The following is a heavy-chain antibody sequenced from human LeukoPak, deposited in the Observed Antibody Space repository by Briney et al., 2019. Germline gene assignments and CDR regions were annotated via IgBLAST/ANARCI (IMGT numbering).Heavy chain of an antibody. V-gene: IGHV1-2*02. Sequence: ASVKVSCKASGYTFTGYYMHWVRQAPGQGLEWMGWINPNSGGTNYAQKFQGRVTMTRDTSISTACMELSRLRSDDTAVYYCARSPADVECEGGYCFHYYYYYMDVWGKGTTVTVSS. J-gene: IGHJ6*03. CDR2: INPNSGGT. CDR3: ARSPADVECEGGYCFHYYYYYMDV. CDR1: GYTFTGYY. D-gene: IGHD2-2*03.